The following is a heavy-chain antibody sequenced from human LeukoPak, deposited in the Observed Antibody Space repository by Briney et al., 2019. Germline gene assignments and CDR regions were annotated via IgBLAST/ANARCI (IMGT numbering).Heavy chain of an antibody. CDR2: INPNSGGT. CDR1: GYTFTGYY. J-gene: IGHJ6*03. V-gene: IGHV1-2*02. Sequence: ASVKVSCKASGYTFTGYYMHWVRQAPGQGLEWMGWINPNSGGTNYAQKFQGRVTMTRDTSISTAYMELSRLRSDDTAVYYCARDPLYGDYGYYYYYMDVWGKGTTVTVSS. D-gene: IGHD4-17*01. CDR3: ARDPLYGDYGYYYYYMDV.